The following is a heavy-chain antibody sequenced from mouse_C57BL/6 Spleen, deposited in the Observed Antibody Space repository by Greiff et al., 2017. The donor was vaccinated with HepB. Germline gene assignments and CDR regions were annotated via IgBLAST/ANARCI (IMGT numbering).Heavy chain of an antibody. CDR1: GYTFTSYW. CDR2: IYPGSGST. D-gene: IGHD1-1*01. Sequence: QVQLQQPGAELVKPGASVKMSCKASGYTFTSYWITWVQQRPGQGLEWIGDIYPGSGSTNYNEKFKSKATLTVATASSTAYMQLSRLTSEDSAVYYCATYDYGSSYVGWYFDVWGTGTTVTVSS. J-gene: IGHJ1*03. CDR3: ATYDYGSSYVGWYFDV. V-gene: IGHV1-55*01.